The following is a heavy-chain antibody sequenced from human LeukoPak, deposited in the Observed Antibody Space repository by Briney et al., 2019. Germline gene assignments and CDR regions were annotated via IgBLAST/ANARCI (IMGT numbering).Heavy chain of an antibody. D-gene: IGHD3-22*01. CDR1: GGSISSGSYY. CDR3: ARGPYSYDSSGAFDI. CDR2: ISSSGST. Sequence: SQTLSLTCTVSGGSISSGSYYWSWIRQPAGKGLEWIGRISSSGSTNYNPSLKSRVTISVDTSKNQFSLKLSSVSAADTAVYFCARGPYSYDSSGAFDIWGQGTMVTVSS. V-gene: IGHV4-61*02. J-gene: IGHJ3*02.